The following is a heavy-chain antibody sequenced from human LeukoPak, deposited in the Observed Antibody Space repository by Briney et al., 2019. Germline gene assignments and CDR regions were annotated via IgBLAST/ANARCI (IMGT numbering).Heavy chain of an antibody. CDR2: INHSGST. J-gene: IGHJ3*02. Sequence: PSETLSLTCAVYGGSFSGYYWSWIRQPPGKGLEWIGEINHSGSTNYNPSLKSRVTISVDTSKNQFSLKLSSVTAADTAVYYCARDLKADSSGYYLDAFDIWGQGTMVTVSS. CDR3: ARDLKADSSGYYLDAFDI. D-gene: IGHD3-22*01. V-gene: IGHV4-34*01. CDR1: GGSFSGYY.